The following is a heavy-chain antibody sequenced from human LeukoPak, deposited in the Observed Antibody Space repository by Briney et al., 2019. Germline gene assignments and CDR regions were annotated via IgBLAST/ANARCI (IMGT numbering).Heavy chain of an antibody. CDR2: INPNSGGT. J-gene: IGHJ5*02. V-gene: IGHV1-2*04. CDR1: GYTFTGYY. CDR3: ARGQSSNYDFWSGYANWFDP. Sequence: ASVKVSCKASGYTFTGYYMHWVRQAPGQGLEWMGWINPNSGGTNYAQKFQGWVTMTRDTSTSTAYMELSRLRSDDTAVYYCARGQSSNYDFWSGYANWFDPWGQGTLVTVSS. D-gene: IGHD3-3*01.